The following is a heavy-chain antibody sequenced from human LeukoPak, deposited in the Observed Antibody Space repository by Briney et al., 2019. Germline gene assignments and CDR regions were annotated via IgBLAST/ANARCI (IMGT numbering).Heavy chain of an antibody. CDR1: GFTFTAYT. Sequence: GGSLRLSCTASGFTFTAYTMIWVRQAPGKGLEWVSSISSSSTSIYYADSVKGRFTISRDNAKNSLFLQMNSLRVEDTAVYYCARAQDSYNSLYFDYWGQGILVTVSS. D-gene: IGHD5-24*01. CDR2: ISSSSTSI. V-gene: IGHV3-48*04. CDR3: ARAQDSYNSLYFDY. J-gene: IGHJ4*02.